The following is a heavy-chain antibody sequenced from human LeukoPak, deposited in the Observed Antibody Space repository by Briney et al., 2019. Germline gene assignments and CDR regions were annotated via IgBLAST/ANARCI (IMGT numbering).Heavy chain of an antibody. CDR2: IYPGDCDT. CDR1: GDSFTSYW. V-gene: IGHV5-51*01. CDR3: ARAYYYDSSGYYPHDAFDI. D-gene: IGHD3-22*01. J-gene: IGHJ3*02. Sequence: KVGESLKISCKGSGDSFTSYWIGWVRQIPGKGLEWMGSIYPGDCDTRYSRSFQGQVTISADKSISTAYLQWSSLKASDTAMYYCARAYYYDSSGYYPHDAFDIWGQGTMVTVSS.